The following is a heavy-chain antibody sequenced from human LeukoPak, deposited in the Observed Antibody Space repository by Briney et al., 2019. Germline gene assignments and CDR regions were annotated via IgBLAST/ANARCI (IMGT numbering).Heavy chain of an antibody. J-gene: IGHJ4*02. CDR3: ATYSGTYRDF. CDR1: GFTFSSYN. CDR2: IGSSSGYK. D-gene: IGHD1-26*01. V-gene: IGHV3-21*01. Sequence: GGSLRLSCAASGFTFSSYNMNWVRQVPGKGLEWVSSIGSSSGYKFYADSVKGRFTISRDNAENSLYLQMNSLRAEDTAVYYCATYSGTYRDFWGQGTLVTVSS.